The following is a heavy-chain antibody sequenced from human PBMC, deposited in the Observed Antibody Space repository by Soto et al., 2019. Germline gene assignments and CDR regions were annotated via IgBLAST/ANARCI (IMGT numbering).Heavy chain of an antibody. V-gene: IGHV4-31*03. CDR1: GGSISSGDYY. CDR2: INHRGSL. D-gene: IGHD1-1*01. Sequence: SETLSLTCTVSGGSISSGDYYWTWIRHRPGEGLEWFGYINHRGSLYYNPSLESRVSMSVDTSKNQFSLNLSSVTAADTAVYYCARELPQRQGRNMDVWGQGTTVTVSS. CDR3: ARELPQRQGRNMDV. J-gene: IGHJ6*02.